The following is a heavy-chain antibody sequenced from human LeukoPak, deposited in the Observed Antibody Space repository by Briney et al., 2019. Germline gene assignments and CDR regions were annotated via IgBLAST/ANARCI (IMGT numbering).Heavy chain of an antibody. J-gene: IGHJ4*02. Sequence: PGGSLRLSCAASGFTFSSYGMHWVRQAPGGGLEWVAVISYDGGDKYYADSVKGRFTISRDNSKNTLYLQMNSLRIEDAAVYYCAKDASKAAADYYFDYWGQGTLVPVSS. CDR2: ISYDGGDK. CDR1: GFTFSSYG. CDR3: AKDASKAAADYYFDY. D-gene: IGHD6-13*01. V-gene: IGHV3-30*18.